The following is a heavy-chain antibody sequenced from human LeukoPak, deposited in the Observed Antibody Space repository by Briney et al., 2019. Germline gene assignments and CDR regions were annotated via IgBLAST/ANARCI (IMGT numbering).Heavy chain of an antibody. V-gene: IGHV4-59*12. D-gene: IGHD6-13*01. CDR1: DDSITMYY. CDR2: VDHTGST. CDR3: AIRFGRLEAGGTPFDS. Sequence: SETLSLTCTVSDDSITMYYWTWIRQPPGKGLEWIGYVDHTGSTKFNPSLNGRVSISRDTSNNFFSLRLRSVTAADTALYYCAIRFGRLEAGGTPFDSWGQGTLVTVSS. J-gene: IGHJ4*02.